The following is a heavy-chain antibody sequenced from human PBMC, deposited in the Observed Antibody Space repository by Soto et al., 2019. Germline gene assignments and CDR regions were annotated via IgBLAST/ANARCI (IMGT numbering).Heavy chain of an antibody. CDR1: EFSLSTSGVG. J-gene: IGHJ3*01. D-gene: IGHD3-16*02. V-gene: IGHV2-5*02. CDR3: AHIMITYGGVIRKDAFDF. CDR2: IYWDDDK. Sequence: QITLKESGPTLVKPTQTLTLTCTFSEFSLSTSGVGVGWIRQSPGKALEWLALIYWDDDKRYSPSLRSRLASTKDTSKNQVVLTMTNMDPVDAGTYYCAHIMITYGGVIRKDAFDFWGQGTMVTVSS.